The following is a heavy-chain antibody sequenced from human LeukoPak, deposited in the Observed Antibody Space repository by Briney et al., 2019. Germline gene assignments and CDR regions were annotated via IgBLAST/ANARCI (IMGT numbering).Heavy chain of an antibody. D-gene: IGHD6-13*01. CDR1: GGTFSSYA. J-gene: IGHJ4*02. V-gene: IGHV1-69*06. CDR2: IIPIFGTA. CDR3: ARSSIIAAAGPYYFDY. Sequence: VASAKVSCKASGGTFSSYAISWVRQAPGQGLEWMGGIIPIFGTANYAHKFQGRVTITADKSTSTAYMELSSLRSEDTAVYYCARSSIIAAAGPYYFDYWGQGTLVTVSS.